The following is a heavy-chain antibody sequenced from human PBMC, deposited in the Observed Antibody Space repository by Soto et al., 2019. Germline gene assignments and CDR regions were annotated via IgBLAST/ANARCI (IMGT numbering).Heavy chain of an antibody. J-gene: IGHJ6*02. D-gene: IGHD2-21*02. CDR1: GGSFSGYY. CDR2: INHSGST. Sequence: PSETLSLTCAVYGGSFSGYYWSWIRQPPGKGLEWIGEINHSGSTNYNPSLKSRVTISVDTSKNQFSLKLSSVTAADTAVYYCARGKYRGDSYSGDYYYYGMDVWGQGTTVTVSS. CDR3: ARGKYRGDSYSGDYYYYGMDV. V-gene: IGHV4-34*01.